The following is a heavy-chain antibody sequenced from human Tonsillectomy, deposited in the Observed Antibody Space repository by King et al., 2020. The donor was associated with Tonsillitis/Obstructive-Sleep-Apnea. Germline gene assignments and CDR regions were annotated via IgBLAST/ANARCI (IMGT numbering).Heavy chain of an antibody. CDR1: GFTFSSYA. J-gene: IGHJ6*03. D-gene: IGHD2-2*01. Sequence: VQLVESGGGLVQPGGSLRLSCAASGFTFSSYAMSWVRQAPGKGLEWVSAISGSGGSTYYADSVKGRFTISRDNSKNTLYLQMNSLRAEDTAVYYCSSTGADYYYYMDVWGKGTTVTVSS. V-gene: IGHV3-23*04. CDR2: ISGSGGST. CDR3: SSTGADYYYYMDV.